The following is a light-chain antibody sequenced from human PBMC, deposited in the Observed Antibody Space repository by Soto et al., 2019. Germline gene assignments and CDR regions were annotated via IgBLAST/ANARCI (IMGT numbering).Light chain of an antibody. CDR1: QSVDSL. V-gene: IGKV3-15*01. CDR2: RAS. Sequence: EIVMTQSPATLSVSPGETATLSGKTSQSVDSLLAWYQQKPGQAPRLLIYRASTRTTGIPARFSGSGSGTEFTLTINSLQSEDFAVYYCQQYNNWPITFGQGTRLEIK. CDR3: QQYNNWPIT. J-gene: IGKJ5*01.